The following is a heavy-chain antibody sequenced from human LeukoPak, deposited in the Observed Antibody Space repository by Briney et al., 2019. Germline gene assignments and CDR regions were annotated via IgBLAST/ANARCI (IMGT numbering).Heavy chain of an antibody. V-gene: IGHV4-34*01. CDR2: INHSGST. CDR3: ARGLGGYYGSGSRIDY. D-gene: IGHD3-10*01. J-gene: IGHJ4*02. Sequence: PSETLSLTCAVYGGSFSGYYWSWIRQPPGKGLEWIGEINHSGSTNYNPSLKSRVTISVDTSKNQLSLKLSSVTAADTAVYYCARGLGGYYGSGSRIDYWGQGTLVTVSS. CDR1: GGSFSGYY.